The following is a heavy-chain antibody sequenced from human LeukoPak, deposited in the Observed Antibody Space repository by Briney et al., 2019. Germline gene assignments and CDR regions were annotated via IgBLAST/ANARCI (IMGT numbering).Heavy chain of an antibody. V-gene: IGHV3-9*01. CDR2: ISWNSGNI. Sequence: SGGSLRLSCAASGFTFDDYAMHWVRQAPGKGLEWVSGISWNSGNIGYADSVKGRFTISRDNAKNSLSLQMNSLRIEDTALYYCANLHGDYRDYWGQGTLVTVSS. CDR3: ANLHGDYRDY. CDR1: GFTFDDYA. D-gene: IGHD4-17*01. J-gene: IGHJ4*02.